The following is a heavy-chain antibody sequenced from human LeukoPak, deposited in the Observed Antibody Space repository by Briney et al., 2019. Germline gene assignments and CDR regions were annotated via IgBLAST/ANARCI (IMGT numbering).Heavy chain of an antibody. V-gene: IGHV3-21*01. CDR2: ISSSSSCI. CDR3: ARGPGGYCSSTSCYTVY. CDR1: GFTFSSYS. J-gene: IGHJ4*02. Sequence: PGGSLRLSCAASGFTFSSYSMNWVRQAPGKGLEWVSSISSSSSCIYYADSVKGRFTISRDNAKNSLYLQMNSLRAEDTAVYYCARGPGGYCSSTSCYTVYWGQGTLVTVSS. D-gene: IGHD2-2*02.